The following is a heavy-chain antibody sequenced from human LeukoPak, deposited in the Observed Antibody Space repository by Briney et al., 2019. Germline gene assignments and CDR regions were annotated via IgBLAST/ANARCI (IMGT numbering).Heavy chain of an antibody. V-gene: IGHV3-21*01. D-gene: IGHD3-10*01. CDR3: ARENVLLWFGELSGGGAYDY. CDR1: GFTFTGYN. CDR2: ISSSSSYI. Sequence: GGSLRLSCAASGFTFTGYNIHWVRQAPGKGLEWVSSISSSSSYIYYADSVKGRFTISRDNAKNSLYLQMNSLRAEDTAVYYCARENVLLWFGELSGGGAYDYWGQGTLVTVSS. J-gene: IGHJ4*02.